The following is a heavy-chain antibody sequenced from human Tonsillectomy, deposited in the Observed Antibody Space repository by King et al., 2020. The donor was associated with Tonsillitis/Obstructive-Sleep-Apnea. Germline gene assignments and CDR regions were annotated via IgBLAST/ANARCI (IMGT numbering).Heavy chain of an antibody. V-gene: IGHV4-31*03. CDR3: ARLNSYGHFLDY. Sequence: QLQESGPGLVKPSQTLSLTCTVSGDSISSGGYYWSWIRQHPGKGLEWISYIYYSGSTYYNPSLKSRVTMSVDTSKNQLSLKVISLTAADTAVYYCARLNSYGHFLDYWGPGTLVTVSS. CDR1: GDSISSGGYY. D-gene: IGHD5-18*01. J-gene: IGHJ4*02. CDR2: IYYSGST.